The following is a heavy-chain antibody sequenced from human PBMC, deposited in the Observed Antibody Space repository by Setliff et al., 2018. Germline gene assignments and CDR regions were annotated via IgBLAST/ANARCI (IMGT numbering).Heavy chain of an antibody. CDR1: GFTFSGSS. D-gene: IGHD2-21*02. CDR3: AGAGGNSDYFDY. J-gene: IGHJ4*02. Sequence: GGSLRLSCAASGFTFSGSSVHLVRQASGKGLVWVGRIRRNADNRAPIYAASVKGRFTISRDDSKNTAYLQMNSLKIEDTAVYYWAGAGGNSDYFDYWGQGTLVTVSS. V-gene: IGHV3-73*01. CDR2: IRRNADNRAP.